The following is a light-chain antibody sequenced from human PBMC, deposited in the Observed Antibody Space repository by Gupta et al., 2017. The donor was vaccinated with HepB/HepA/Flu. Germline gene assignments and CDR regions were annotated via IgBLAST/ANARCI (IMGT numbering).Light chain of an antibody. CDR3: VLYMGSGSWV. CDR2: STN. J-gene: IGLJ3*02. CDR1: SGSVSTSYY. Sequence: QTVLPQAPSFSVSPGVSVTLTCGLSSGSVSTSYYPSWYQQTPGQAPRTLIYSTNTRSSGVPDRFSGSILGNKAALTITGAQADDESDYYCVLYMGSGSWVFGGGTKLTVL. V-gene: IGLV8-61*01.